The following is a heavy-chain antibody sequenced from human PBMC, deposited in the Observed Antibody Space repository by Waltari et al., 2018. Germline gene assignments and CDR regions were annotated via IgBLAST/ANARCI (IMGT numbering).Heavy chain of an antibody. Sequence: ELQLVVSVGGLIQPGGSLVLSCEACGFTASNNFMMWVRQAPGKGLEWVSRIYSGGSTYYADSVKGRFTISRDYSENTLYLQMNSLRGEDTAVYYCARDRHCSSSGCSGLWGQGTLVTVSS. CDR1: GFTASNNF. D-gene: IGHD2-2*01. V-gene: IGHV3-53*01. CDR2: IYSGGST. J-gene: IGHJ4*02. CDR3: ARDRHCSSSGCSGL.